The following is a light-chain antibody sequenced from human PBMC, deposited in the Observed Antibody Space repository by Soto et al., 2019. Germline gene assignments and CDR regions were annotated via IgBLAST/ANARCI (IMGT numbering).Light chain of an antibody. CDR1: QSISTW. J-gene: IGKJ1*01. CDR3: QQYNSYSLT. V-gene: IGKV1-5*01. CDR2: DAS. Sequence: DIQMTQSPSTLSASVGDRVTITCRASQSISTWLAWYQQKPGKAPKLLIYDASSLQSGVPSRFSGSGSGTEFTLTISSLQPDDFATYYCQQYNSYSLTFCQGTKVEIK.